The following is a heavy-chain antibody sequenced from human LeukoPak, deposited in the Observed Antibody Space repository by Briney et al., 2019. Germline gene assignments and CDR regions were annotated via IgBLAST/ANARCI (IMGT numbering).Heavy chain of an antibody. CDR2: ISASGGTR. D-gene: IGHD3-10*01. CDR3: ARGYGSGSSNWFDP. CDR1: GFTFLDCG. J-gene: IGHJ5*02. Sequence: PGGSLRLSCTASGFTFLDCGMRWVHQAPGKGLEWIATISASGGTRYYADSVKGRFAISRDNSKNTLDLQMDSLRAEDTAVYYCARGYGSGSSNWFDPWGQGTLVTVSS. V-gene: IGHV3-23*01.